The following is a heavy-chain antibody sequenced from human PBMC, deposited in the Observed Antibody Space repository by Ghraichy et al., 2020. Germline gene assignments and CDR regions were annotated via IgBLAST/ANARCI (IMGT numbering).Heavy chain of an antibody. CDR2: IYHSGST. CDR3: ARGGPAAIGVMDV. CDR1: GGSISSGGYS. D-gene: IGHD2-2*01. Sequence: SETLSLTCTVSGGSISSGGYSWSWIRQPPGKGLEWIGYIYHSGSTYYNPSLKSRVTISVDRSKNQFSLKLSSVTAADTAVYYCARGGPAAIGVMDVWGKGTTVTVSS. V-gene: IGHV4-30-2*01. J-gene: IGHJ6*03.